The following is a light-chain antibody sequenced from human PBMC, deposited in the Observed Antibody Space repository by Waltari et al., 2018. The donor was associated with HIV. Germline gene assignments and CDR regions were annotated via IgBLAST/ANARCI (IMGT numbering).Light chain of an antibody. CDR3: ASHAGSKDV. V-gene: IGLV2-8*01. CDR1: SSDIGAYHF. Sequence: QSALTQPPSASGSPGQSVTISCTGTSSDIGAYHFASWFQPHPGKAPKLMIYDVTKRPSGVPDRFSGSKSGNTASLTVSGLQAEDEADYYCASHAGSKDVFGGGTRLTVL. CDR2: DVT. J-gene: IGLJ2*01.